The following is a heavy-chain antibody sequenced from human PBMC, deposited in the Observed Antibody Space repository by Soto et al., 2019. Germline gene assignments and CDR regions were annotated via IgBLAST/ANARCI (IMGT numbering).Heavy chain of an antibody. CDR1: GFIFSSYD. V-gene: IGHV3-48*04. D-gene: IGHD3-10*01. J-gene: IGHJ5*02. Sequence: EVQLVESGGGLVQPGGSLRLSCAASGFIFSSYDMNWVRQAPGKGLEWVSYISSGSGNILYADSVKDRFTISRDNAKNSLYLQMNSLRAEDTAVYYCARTYGTGSLNWFDPWGQGTLVTVSS. CDR3: ARTYGTGSLNWFDP. CDR2: ISSGSGNI.